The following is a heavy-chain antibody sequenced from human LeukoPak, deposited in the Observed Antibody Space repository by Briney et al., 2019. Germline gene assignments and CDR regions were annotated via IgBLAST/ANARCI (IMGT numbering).Heavy chain of an antibody. Sequence: GGSLRLSCAASGFTFSSYAMSWVRQAPGKGLAWVSTISGSGGSTYYADSVKGRFTISRDNSKNTLYLQMNSLRAEDTAVYYCAKDLTRQGSTVPYFDYWGQGTLVTVSS. CDR2: ISGSGGST. D-gene: IGHD4-11*01. CDR3: AKDLTRQGSTVPYFDY. J-gene: IGHJ4*02. V-gene: IGHV3-23*01. CDR1: GFTFSSYA.